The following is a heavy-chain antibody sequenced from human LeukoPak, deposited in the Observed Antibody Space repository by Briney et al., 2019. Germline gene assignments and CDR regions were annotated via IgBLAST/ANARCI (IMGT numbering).Heavy chain of an antibody. J-gene: IGHJ4*02. CDR1: GYTFTSYD. CDR3: ARLRLEPAKYFDY. V-gene: IGHV1-8*01. D-gene: IGHD1-1*01. Sequence: RASVKVSCKASGYTFTSYDINWVRQATGQGLEWMGWMNPNSGNTGYAQKFQGRVTMTRNTSISTAYMELSSLRSEDTAVYYCARLRLEPAKYFDYWGQGTLVTVSS. CDR2: MNPNSGNT.